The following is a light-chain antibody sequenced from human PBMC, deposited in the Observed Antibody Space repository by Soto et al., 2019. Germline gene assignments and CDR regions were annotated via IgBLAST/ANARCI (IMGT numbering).Light chain of an antibody. V-gene: IGKV3-15*01. CDR1: QSISNL. CDR3: QQYYDWPIT. Sequence: EIVMTQSPATLSVSPGERATLSCRASQSISNLLAWYQQKPGRAPRLLIYGASTRATGFPDRFSGSGSGTEFTLTISSLHSEDFAVYYCQQYYDWPITFGHGTRLEIK. J-gene: IGKJ5*01. CDR2: GAS.